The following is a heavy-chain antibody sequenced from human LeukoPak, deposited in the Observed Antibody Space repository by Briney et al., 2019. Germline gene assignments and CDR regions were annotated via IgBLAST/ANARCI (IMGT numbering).Heavy chain of an antibody. CDR1: GYTFTSYG. CDR2: FDPEDGET. Sequence: ASVKVSCKASGYTFTSYGISWVRQAPGQGLEWMGGFDPEDGETIYAQKFQGRVTMTEDTSTDTAYMELSSLRSEDTAVYYCATESMVRGVFPVWGQGTLVTVSS. J-gene: IGHJ4*02. CDR3: ATESMVRGVFPV. D-gene: IGHD3-10*01. V-gene: IGHV1-24*01.